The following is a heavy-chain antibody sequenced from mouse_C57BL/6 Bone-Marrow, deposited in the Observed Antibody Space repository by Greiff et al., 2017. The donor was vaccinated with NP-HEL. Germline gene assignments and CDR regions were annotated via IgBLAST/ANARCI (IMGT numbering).Heavy chain of an antibody. D-gene: IGHD2-2*01. J-gene: IGHJ3*01. V-gene: IGHV1-7*01. CDR3: AEEDMVATTDGAWFAY. Sequence: QVQLQQSGAELAKPGASVKLSCKASGYTFTSYWMDWVKQRPGQGLEWIGNINPSSGYTKYNQKFKDKATLTGDKSSSTAYMPLSSLTSEDSAVYYGAEEDMVATTDGAWFAYWGQGTLVTVSA. CDR2: INPSSGYT. CDR1: GYTFTSYW.